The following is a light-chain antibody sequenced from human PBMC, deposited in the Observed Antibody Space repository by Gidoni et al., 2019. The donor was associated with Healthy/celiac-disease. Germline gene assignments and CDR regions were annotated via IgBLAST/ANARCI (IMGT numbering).Light chain of an antibody. CDR2: GAS. Sequence: EIVLTQSPGTLSLSPGERATLSCRASQSVSSSYLAWYQQKPGQAPRLLIYGASSRATGIPDRFSGSGSGTDFTLTISRLEPEDFAVYYCQQSLTFGPGTKVEIK. CDR1: QSVSSSY. CDR3: QQSLT. V-gene: IGKV3-20*01. J-gene: IGKJ3*01.